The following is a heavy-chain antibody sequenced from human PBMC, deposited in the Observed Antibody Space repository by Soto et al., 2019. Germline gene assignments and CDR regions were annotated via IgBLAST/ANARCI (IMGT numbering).Heavy chain of an antibody. CDR1: EFTFTTYW. J-gene: IGHJ4*02. D-gene: IGHD6-19*01. V-gene: IGHV3-7*05. CDR3: AGGSGWESES. CDR2: IKEDGGQK. Sequence: EVQLVESGGGLVQPGGSLRLSCAVSEFTFTTYWMTWVRQAPGKGLEWVANIKEDGGQKNYLESVRGRFTISRDNAKKSLFLEMSILRVEDTAVYFCAGGSGWESESWGQGTLVTVSS.